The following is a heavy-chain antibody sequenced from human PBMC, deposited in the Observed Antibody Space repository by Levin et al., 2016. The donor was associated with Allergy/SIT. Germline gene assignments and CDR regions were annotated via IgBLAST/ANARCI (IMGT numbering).Heavy chain of an antibody. D-gene: IGHD6-13*01. CDR1: GGSISSSSYY. J-gene: IGHJ1*01. CDR2: IYYSGST. CDR3: ARVERDIAAAGTLSGAEYFQH. Sequence: SETLSLTCTVSGGSISSSSYYWGWIRQPPGKGLEWIGSIYYSGSTNYNPSLKSRVTISVDKSKNQFSLKLSSVTAADTAVYYCARVERDIAAAGTLSGAEYFQHWGQGTLVTVSS. V-gene: IGHV4-39*07.